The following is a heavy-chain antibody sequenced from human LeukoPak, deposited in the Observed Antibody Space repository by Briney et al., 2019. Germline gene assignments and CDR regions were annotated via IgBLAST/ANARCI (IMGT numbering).Heavy chain of an antibody. CDR3: ARANLDYGDAFDI. CDR2: IWYDGSIK. Sequence: GGSLRLSCATSGFSLSRNGMHWVRQAPGKGLEWVAVIWYDGSIKYHADSVRGRFTISRENAKNSLYLQMNSLRAGDTAVYYCARANLDYGDAFDIWGQGTMVTVSS. D-gene: IGHD4-17*01. J-gene: IGHJ3*02. CDR1: GFSLSRNG. V-gene: IGHV3-33*01.